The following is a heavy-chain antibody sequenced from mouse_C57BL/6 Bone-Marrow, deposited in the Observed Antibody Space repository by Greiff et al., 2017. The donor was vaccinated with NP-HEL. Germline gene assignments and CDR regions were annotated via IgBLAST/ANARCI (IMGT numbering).Heavy chain of an antibody. CDR2: IRSKSNNYAT. CDR3: VRPHYYGSVYAMDY. Sequence: EVKLVESGGGLVQPKGSLKLSCAASGFSFNTYAMNWVRQAPGKGLEWFARIRSKSNNYATYYADSVKDRFTISRDDSESMLYLQMNNLKTEDTAMYYCVRPHYYGSVYAMDYWGQGTSVTVSS. D-gene: IGHD1-1*01. V-gene: IGHV10-1*01. CDR1: GFSFNTYA. J-gene: IGHJ4*01.